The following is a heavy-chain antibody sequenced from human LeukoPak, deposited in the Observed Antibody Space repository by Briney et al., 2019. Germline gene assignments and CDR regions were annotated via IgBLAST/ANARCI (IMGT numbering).Heavy chain of an antibody. J-gene: IGHJ4*02. Sequence: SETLSLTCAVYGGSFSGYYWSWIRQPPGEGLEWIGEINHSGSTNYNPSLKSRVTISVDTSKNQFSLKLSSVTAADTAVYYCAALLIAAAGTEFYDYWGQGTLVTVSS. CDR3: AALLIAAAGTEFYDY. CDR2: INHSGST. V-gene: IGHV4-34*01. CDR1: GGSFSGYY. D-gene: IGHD6-13*01.